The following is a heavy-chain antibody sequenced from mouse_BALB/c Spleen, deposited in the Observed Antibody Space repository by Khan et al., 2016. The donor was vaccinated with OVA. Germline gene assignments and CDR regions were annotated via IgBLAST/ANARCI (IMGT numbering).Heavy chain of an antibody. CDR1: GYSITSDYA. V-gene: IGHV3-2*02. D-gene: IGHD1-1*01. J-gene: IGHJ2*01. CDR2: IKYSGTT. Sequence: VQLKQSGPGLVKPSQSLSLTCTVTGYSITSDYAWNWIRQFPGNKLEWMGYIKYSGTTSYNPSLKSRISITRDTSKHQFFLQLNTVTTEDTATYCCARSGTISTVVVTDFDFWGQGTTLTVSS. CDR3: ARSGTISTVVVTDFDF.